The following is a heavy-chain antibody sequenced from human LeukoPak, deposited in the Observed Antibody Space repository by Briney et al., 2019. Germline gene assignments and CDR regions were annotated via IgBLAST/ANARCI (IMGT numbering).Heavy chain of an antibody. J-gene: IGHJ5*02. CDR2: IYYSGST. CDR1: GGSISTYY. D-gene: IGHD3-16*01. V-gene: IGHV4-59*01. CDR3: ARFTPQGYGWGGYNRFDP. Sequence: SETLSLTCTVSGGSISTYYWSWIRQPPEKGLEWIGDIYYSGSTNYNPSLKSRVTISIDTSRNQFSLNLTSVTAADTAVYYCARFTPQGYGWGGYNRFDPWGQGTLVTVSS.